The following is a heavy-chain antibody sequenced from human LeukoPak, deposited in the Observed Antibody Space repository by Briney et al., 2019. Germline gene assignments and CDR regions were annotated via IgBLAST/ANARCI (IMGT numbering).Heavy chain of an antibody. CDR2: INPNSGGT. D-gene: IGHD2-15*01. V-gene: IGHV1-2*02. CDR3: ARDPCSGGSCYLYHFDY. CDR1: EYSFTGYY. J-gene: IGHJ4*02. Sequence: ASVKVSCKASEYSFTGYYVHWVRQAPGQGLEWMGWINPNSGGTKYAQKFQGRVTMTRDTSISTAYMELSRLSSDDTAVYYCARDPCSGGSCYLYHFDYWGQGTLVTVPS.